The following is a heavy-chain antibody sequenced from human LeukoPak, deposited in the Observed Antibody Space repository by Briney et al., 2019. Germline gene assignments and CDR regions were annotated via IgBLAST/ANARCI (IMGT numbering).Heavy chain of an antibody. Sequence: SETLSLTCTVSGGSISSSSYYWGWIRQPPGKGLEWIGGIYYSGSTYYNPSLKSRVTISVDTSKNQFSLKLSSVTAADTAVYYCARAAYYGGDCYFNWFDPWGQGTLATVSS. V-gene: IGHV4-39*07. CDR3: ARAAYYGGDCYFNWFDP. CDR1: GGSISSSSYY. D-gene: IGHD2-21*02. J-gene: IGHJ5*02. CDR2: IYYSGST.